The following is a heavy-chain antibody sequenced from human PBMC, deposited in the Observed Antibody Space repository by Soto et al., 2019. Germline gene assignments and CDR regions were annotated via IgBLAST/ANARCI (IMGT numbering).Heavy chain of an antibody. Sequence: GGSLRLSCAASGFTFSNAWMNWVRQAPGKGLEWVGRIKSKTDGGTTDYAAPVKGRFTISRDDSKNTLYLQMNSLKTEDTAVYYCTTDREYYDFWSGYYFSDYWGQGTLVTVSS. CDR2: IKSKTDGGTT. CDR1: GFTFSNAW. CDR3: TTDREYYDFWSGYYFSDY. V-gene: IGHV3-15*07. D-gene: IGHD3-3*01. J-gene: IGHJ4*02.